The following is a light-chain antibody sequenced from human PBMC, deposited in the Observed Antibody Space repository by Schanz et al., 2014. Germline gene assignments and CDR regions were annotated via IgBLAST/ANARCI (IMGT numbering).Light chain of an antibody. V-gene: IGKV3-20*01. CDR3: QQYNSWQRT. CDR1: QSVSSSY. J-gene: IGKJ1*01. CDR2: GAS. Sequence: EIVLTQSPGTLSLSPGERATLSCRASQSVSSSYLAWYQQKPGQAPRLLIYGASSRATGITDRFSGSGSGTDFTLTISRLEPEDYAVYYCQQYNSWQRTFGQGTKVEIK.